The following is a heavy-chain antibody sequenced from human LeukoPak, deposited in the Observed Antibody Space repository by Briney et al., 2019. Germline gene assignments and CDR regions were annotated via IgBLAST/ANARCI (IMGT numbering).Heavy chain of an antibody. CDR2: ISGSGGST. J-gene: IGHJ3*02. CDR1: GFTVNSYY. D-gene: IGHD6-13*01. V-gene: IGHV3-23*01. Sequence: PGGSLRLSCAASGFTVNSYYMSWVRQAPGKGLEWVSAISGSGGSTYYADSVKGRFTISRDNSKNTLYLQMNSLRAEDTAVYYCAKVAAAAGTVDDAFDIWGQGTMVTVSS. CDR3: AKVAAAAGTVDDAFDI.